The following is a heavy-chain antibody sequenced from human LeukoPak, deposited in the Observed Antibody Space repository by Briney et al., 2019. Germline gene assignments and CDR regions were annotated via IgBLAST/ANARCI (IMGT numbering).Heavy chain of an antibody. CDR1: GGSFSGYY. CDR2: INHSGST. CDR3: ARFTEWFGENDY. V-gene: IGHV4-34*01. J-gene: IGHJ4*02. Sequence: PSETLSLTCAVYGGSFSGYYWSWIRQPPGKGLEWIGEINHSGSTNYNPSLKSRVTISVDTSKNQFSLKLSSVTAADTAVYYCARFTEWFGENDYWGQGTLVTVSS. D-gene: IGHD3-10*01.